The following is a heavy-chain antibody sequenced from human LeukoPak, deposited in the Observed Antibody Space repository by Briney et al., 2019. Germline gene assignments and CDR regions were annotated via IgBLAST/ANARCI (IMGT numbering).Heavy chain of an antibody. V-gene: IGHV4-38-2*02. D-gene: IGHD6-19*01. Sequence: SETLSLTCTVSGYSISSGYYWGWIRQPPGKGLEWIGSIYHSGSTYYNPSLKSRVTISVDTSKNQISLKLSSVTAADTAVYYCARESGYSSGWPFDYWGQGTLVTVSS. CDR1: GYSISSGYY. CDR3: ARESGYSSGWPFDY. J-gene: IGHJ4*02. CDR2: IYHSGST.